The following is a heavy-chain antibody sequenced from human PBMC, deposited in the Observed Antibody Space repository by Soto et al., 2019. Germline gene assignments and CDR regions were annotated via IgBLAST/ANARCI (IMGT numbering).Heavy chain of an antibody. J-gene: IGHJ6*02. Sequence: LSLTFTASRGSLSLYYCSWFWLSPKKRQEWIGYMYNTGSTVYNPPFKSRVTISLDTSKNQFSLQLSSVTAADTAVYYGTRDLKGYCGTHCDLPAIWSQARSVTVS. D-gene: IGHD2-21*02. V-gene: IGHV4-59*01. CDR1: RGSLSLYY. CDR2: MYNTGST. CDR3: TRDLKGYCGTHCDLPAI.